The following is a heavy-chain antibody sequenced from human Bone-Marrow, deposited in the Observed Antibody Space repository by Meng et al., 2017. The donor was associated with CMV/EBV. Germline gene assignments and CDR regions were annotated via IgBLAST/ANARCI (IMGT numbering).Heavy chain of an antibody. CDR2: IYYSGST. V-gene: IGHV4-59*01. CDR1: GGSISSYY. Sequence: GSLRLSCTVSGGSISSYYWSWIRQPPGKGLEWIWYIYYSGSTNYNHSLKSRVTISVDTSKNQFSLKLSPVTAADTAVYYCARDGLVEYQRKGAFDIWGQGTMVTVSS. J-gene: IGHJ3*02. D-gene: IGHD2-2*01. CDR3: ARDGLVEYQRKGAFDI.